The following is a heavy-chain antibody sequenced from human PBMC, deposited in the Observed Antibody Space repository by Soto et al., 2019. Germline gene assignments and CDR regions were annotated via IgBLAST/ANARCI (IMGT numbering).Heavy chain of an antibody. J-gene: IGHJ6*02. CDR2: IIPIFGTA. V-gene: IGHV1-69*01. Sequence: QVQLVQSGAEVKKPGSSVKVSCKASGGTFSSYAISWVRQAPGQGLEWMGGIIPIFGTANYAQKFQGRVTITTDENTITADKELLSLRSEDTAVYYCSSYFYYDFLWSYSPPGYYYYGMDVWGQGTTVTVSS. CDR1: GGTFSSYA. CDR3: SSYFYYDFLWSYSPPGYYYYGMDV. D-gene: IGHD3-3*01.